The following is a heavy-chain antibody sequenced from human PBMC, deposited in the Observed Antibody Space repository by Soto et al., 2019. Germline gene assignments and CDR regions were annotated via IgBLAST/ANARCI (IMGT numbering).Heavy chain of an antibody. CDR2: LSHDGRNT. D-gene: IGHD6-19*01. CDR1: GFTFSDYA. J-gene: IGHJ4*02. CDR3: AKGGRQWLVTSDFNY. V-gene: IGHV3-30*18. Sequence: VQLVESGGGVVQPGMSLRLSCAASGFTFSDYAMHWVRQAPGKGLEWVAVLSHDGRNTHYADSVKGRFTISRDSSKNTVSLEMTSLRAKDTAVYYCAKGGRQWLVTSDFNYWGQGALVTVSS.